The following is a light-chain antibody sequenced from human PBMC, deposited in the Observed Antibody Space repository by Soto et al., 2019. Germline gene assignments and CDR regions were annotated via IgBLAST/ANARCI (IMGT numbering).Light chain of an antibody. CDR2: GAS. CDR1: QNINSNY. Sequence: EIVLTQSPGTLSLSPGERATLSCRASQNINSNYLVWYQQKPGQAPRLLLYGASSRATGIPDRFSGSVSGTDFALTISRLEPEDFAVYYWQQYGASPPVTFGQGTKLEI. V-gene: IGKV3-20*01. CDR3: QQYGASPPVT. J-gene: IGKJ2*01.